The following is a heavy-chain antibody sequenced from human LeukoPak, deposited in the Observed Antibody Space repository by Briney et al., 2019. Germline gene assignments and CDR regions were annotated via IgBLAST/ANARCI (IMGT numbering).Heavy chain of an antibody. J-gene: IGHJ5*02. CDR2: IYSGGST. Sequence: GGSLRLSCAASGFTFSSYSMNWVRQAPGKGLEWVSVIYSGGSTYYADSVKGRFTISRDNSKNTLYLQMNSLTVEDTAVYYCAKSPRSAADNWFDPWGQGTLVTVSS. CDR1: GFTFSSYS. D-gene: IGHD6-13*01. CDR3: AKSPRSAADNWFDP. V-gene: IGHV3-66*01.